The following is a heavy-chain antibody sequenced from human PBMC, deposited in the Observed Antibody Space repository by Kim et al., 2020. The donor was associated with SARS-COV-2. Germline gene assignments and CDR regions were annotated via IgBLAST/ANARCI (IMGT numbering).Heavy chain of an antibody. D-gene: IGHD4-17*01. J-gene: IGHJ5*02. CDR3: ARDTGTWVDP. CDR2: VYYSGST. CDR1: GGSISTYH. Sequence: SETLSLTCTVSGGSISTYHWGWIRQPPGKGLEWIGYVYYSGSTNNNPSLKSRVTISVDTSKNQFSLKLNSVTAADTAVYYCARDTGTWVDPWGQGTLVTV. V-gene: IGHV4-59*13.